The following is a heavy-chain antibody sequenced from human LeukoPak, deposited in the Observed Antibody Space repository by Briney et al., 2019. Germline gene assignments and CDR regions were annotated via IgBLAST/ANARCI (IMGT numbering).Heavy chain of an antibody. CDR2: INHSGSA. V-gene: IGHV4-34*01. D-gene: IGHD6-13*01. J-gene: IGHJ5*02. CDR1: GGSFSGYY. CDR3: ARGDGSSWFS. Sequence: SETLSLTCAVYGGSFSGYYWSWIRQPPGKGLEWIGEINHSGSANYNPSLKSRVTISVDTSKNQFSLKLSSVTAADTAVYYCARGDGSSWFSWGQGTLVTVSS.